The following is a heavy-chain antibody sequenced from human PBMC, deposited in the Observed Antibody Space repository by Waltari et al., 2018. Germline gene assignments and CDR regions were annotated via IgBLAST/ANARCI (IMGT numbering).Heavy chain of an antibody. Sequence: QVQLVQSGAVVKKLGSSVKTSCKASGGFLSSYATSWVRQAPGQGLEWMGGATPTCGQAHYAQKSQRWETVTTDQSTRAAYMELSNLRSEDTAVYYSARVVGASEGYYYCYYMDVWGNGTTVTVSS. D-gene: IGHD2-15*01. CDR3: ARVVGASEGYYYCYYMDV. V-gene: IGHV1-69*05. CDR1: GGFLSSYA. J-gene: IGHJ6*03. CDR2: ATPTCGQA.